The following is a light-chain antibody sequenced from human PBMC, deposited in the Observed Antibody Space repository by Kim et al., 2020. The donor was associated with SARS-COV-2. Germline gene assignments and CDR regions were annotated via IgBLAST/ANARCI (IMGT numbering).Light chain of an antibody. CDR2: QAS. CDR1: QTIDNW. CDR3: QQYDSYPWT. V-gene: IGKV1-5*03. Sequence: GSVGDRVSITCRASQTIDNWLAWYSQTAGKAPKLLIYQASGLESGVPSRFSGSGSGTEFTLTISSLQPEDFATYYCQQYDSYPWTFGQGTKLEI. J-gene: IGKJ1*01.